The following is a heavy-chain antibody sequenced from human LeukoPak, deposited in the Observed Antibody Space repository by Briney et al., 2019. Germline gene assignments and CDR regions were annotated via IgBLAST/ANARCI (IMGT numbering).Heavy chain of an antibody. D-gene: IGHD5-18*01. CDR1: GFTFSTYW. J-gene: IGHJ5*02. V-gene: IGHV3-66*01. Sequence: GGSLRLSCAASGFTFSTYWMSWVRQAPGKGLEWVSVIYSGGSTYYADSVKGRFTISRDNSKNTLYLQMNSLRAEDTAVYYCARDHTAMVTWGQGTLVTVSS. CDR2: IYSGGST. CDR3: ARDHTAMVT.